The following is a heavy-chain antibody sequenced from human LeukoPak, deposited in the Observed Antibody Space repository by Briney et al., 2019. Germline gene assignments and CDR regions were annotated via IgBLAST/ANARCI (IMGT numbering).Heavy chain of an antibody. J-gene: IGHJ4*02. CDR1: GFTFSSYA. Sequence: GGSLRLSCAASGFTFSSYAMSWVRQAPGKGLEWVSAISGSGGRTYYADSVKGRFTISRDNSKNTLYLQMNSLRAEDTAVYYCAKVNSRIAAAGTFDYWGQGTLVTVSS. D-gene: IGHD6-13*01. V-gene: IGHV3-23*01. CDR2: ISGSGGRT. CDR3: AKVNSRIAAAGTFDY.